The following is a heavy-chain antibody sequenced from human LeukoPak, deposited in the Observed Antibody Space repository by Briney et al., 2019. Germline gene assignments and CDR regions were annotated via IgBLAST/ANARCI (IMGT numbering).Heavy chain of an antibody. CDR2: IWYDGSNK. V-gene: IGHV3-33*01. CDR3: ARDLRIVVVITPRKDYYYYGMDV. Sequence: GGSLRLSCAASGFTFSSYGMHWVRQAPGKGLEWVAVIWYDGSNKYYADSVKGRFTISRDNSKNTLYLQMNSLRAEDTAVYYCARDLRIVVVITPRKDYYYYGMDVWGQGTTVTVSS. J-gene: IGHJ6*02. CDR1: GFTFSSYG. D-gene: IGHD3-22*01.